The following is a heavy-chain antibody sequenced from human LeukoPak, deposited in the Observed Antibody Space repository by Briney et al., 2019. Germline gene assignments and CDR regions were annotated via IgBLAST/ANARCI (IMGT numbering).Heavy chain of an antibody. CDR1: GFTFSDFW. Sequence: PGGSLRLSCAASGFTFSDFWMHWVRQAPGKGLVWVSRINSGGTVTNYADSVKGRLTISRDNAKNTLYLQMNSLRAEDTAVYYCVKDLGSAITSALALDVWGQGTTVTVSS. CDR2: INSGGTVT. V-gene: IGHV3-74*01. D-gene: IGHD2-15*01. CDR3: VKDLGSAITSALALDV. J-gene: IGHJ6*02.